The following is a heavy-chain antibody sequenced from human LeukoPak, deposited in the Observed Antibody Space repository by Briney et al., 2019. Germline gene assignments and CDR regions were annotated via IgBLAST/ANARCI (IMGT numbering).Heavy chain of an antibody. V-gene: IGHV1-8*01. Sequence: ASVKVSCKASGYTFISYYLHWVRQATGQGLEWMGWMNPNSGDTGYAQKFQGRVTMTRNTSISTAYMELSSLRSEDTAVYYCARDTAEVINSYDDYWGQGTLVTVSS. CDR1: GYTFISYY. D-gene: IGHD5-18*01. J-gene: IGHJ4*02. CDR2: MNPNSGDT. CDR3: ARDTAEVINSYDDY.